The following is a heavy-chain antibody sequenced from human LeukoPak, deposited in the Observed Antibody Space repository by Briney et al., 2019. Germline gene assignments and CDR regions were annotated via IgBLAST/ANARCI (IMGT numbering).Heavy chain of an antibody. J-gene: IGHJ3*02. CDR2: ISGSGGST. CDR3: AKDYRGPYYYDSSGYYPGATFDI. D-gene: IGHD3-22*01. V-gene: IGHV3-23*01. Sequence: GGSLRLSCAASGFTFSSYAMSWIRQAPGKGLEWVSAISGSGGSTYYADSVKGRFTISRDNSKNTLYLQMNSLRAEDTAVYYCAKDYRGPYYYDSSGYYPGATFDIWGQGTMVTVSS. CDR1: GFTFSSYA.